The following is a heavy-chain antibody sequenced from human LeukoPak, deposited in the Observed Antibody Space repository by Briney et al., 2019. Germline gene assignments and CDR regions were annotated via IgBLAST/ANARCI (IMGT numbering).Heavy chain of an antibody. CDR3: ARGYYYDSSGYYSYYYYYYYMDV. Sequence: SETLSLTCAVYGGSFSGYYWSWIRQPPGKGLEWIGGINHSGSTNYNPSLKSRVTISVDTSKNQFSLKLSSVTAADTAVYYCARGYYYDSSGYYSYYYYYYYMDVWGKGTTVTISS. J-gene: IGHJ6*03. V-gene: IGHV4-34*01. CDR2: INHSGST. D-gene: IGHD3-22*01. CDR1: GGSFSGYY.